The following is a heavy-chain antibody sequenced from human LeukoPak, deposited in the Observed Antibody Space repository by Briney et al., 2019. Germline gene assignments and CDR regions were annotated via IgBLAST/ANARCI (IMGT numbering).Heavy chain of an antibody. Sequence: GGSLRLSCAASGFPFSDYYMSWIRQTPGKALEWVSYIFTSDTTIYYADSVKGRFTISRDNSKNTLYLQMNSLRAEDTAVYYCARDVSSDYWGQGTLVTVSS. J-gene: IGHJ4*02. CDR3: ARDVSSDY. D-gene: IGHD6-6*01. V-gene: IGHV3-11*04. CDR2: IFTSDTTI. CDR1: GFPFSDYY.